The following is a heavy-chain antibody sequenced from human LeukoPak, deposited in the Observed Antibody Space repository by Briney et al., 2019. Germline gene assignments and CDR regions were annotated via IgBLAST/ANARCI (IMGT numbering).Heavy chain of an antibody. J-gene: IGHJ4*02. CDR1: GGSISSSSDD. D-gene: IGHD6-13*01. V-gene: IGHV4-39*01. CDR2: IYYSGNT. Sequence: KPSETLSLTCTVSGGSISSSSDDWGWIRQPPGKGREWIGSIYYSGNTYYNPSLKSRFTISVDTSKNQFSLKLSSVTAADTAVYYCARLGGVQLVNDYFDYWGQGTLVTVSS. CDR3: ARLGGVQLVNDYFDY.